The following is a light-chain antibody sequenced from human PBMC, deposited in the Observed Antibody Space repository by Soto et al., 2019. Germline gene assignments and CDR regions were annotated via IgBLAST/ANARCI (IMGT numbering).Light chain of an antibody. J-gene: IGKJ1*01. CDR2: KAS. Sequence: DIQMTQSPSTLSASVGHRFTITCRASQSISSWLAWYQQKPGKAPKLLIYKASSLESGVPSRFSGSGSGTEFTLTISSLQPDDFATYYCQQYNSYWTFGQGT. CDR3: QQYNSYWT. CDR1: QSISSW. V-gene: IGKV1-5*03.